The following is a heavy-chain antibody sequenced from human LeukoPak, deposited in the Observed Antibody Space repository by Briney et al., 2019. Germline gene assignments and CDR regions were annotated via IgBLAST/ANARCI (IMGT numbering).Heavy chain of an antibody. V-gene: IGHV3-30-3*01. CDR1: GFTFSSYA. J-gene: IGHJ4*02. Sequence: GGSLRLSCAASGFTFSSYAMHWVRQAPGKGLEWVAVISYDGSNKYYADSVKGRFTISRDNSKNTLYLQMNSLRAEDTAAYYCARDGLCGGDCYSGYFDYWGQGTLVTVSS. CDR2: ISYDGSNK. D-gene: IGHD2-21*02. CDR3: ARDGLCGGDCYSGYFDY.